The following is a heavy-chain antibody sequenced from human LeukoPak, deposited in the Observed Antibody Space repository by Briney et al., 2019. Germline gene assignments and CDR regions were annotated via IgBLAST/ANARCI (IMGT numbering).Heavy chain of an antibody. Sequence: ASVKVSFKASGYTFTGYYMHWVRQAPGQGLEWMGIINPRGGSTSYTQRFQGRVTMTRDTATSTVYMELSSLRSEDTAVYYCARVKSYYYDTSDKDAFDIWGQGTMVTVSS. CDR3: ARVKSYYYDTSDKDAFDI. J-gene: IGHJ3*02. CDR2: INPRGGST. D-gene: IGHD3-22*01. V-gene: IGHV1-46*01. CDR1: GYTFTGYY.